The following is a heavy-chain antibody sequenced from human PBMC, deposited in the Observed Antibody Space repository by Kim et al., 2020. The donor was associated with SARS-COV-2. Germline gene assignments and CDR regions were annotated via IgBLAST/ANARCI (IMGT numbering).Heavy chain of an antibody. CDR3: ARDVLRATGRKGIAAAGPEH. D-gene: IGHD6-13*01. CDR1: GFIFSSYG. Sequence: GGSLRLSCAASGFIFSSYGMHWVRQAPGKGLEWVAFISYDGSNKYYADSVKGRFTIYRDNSKNTLYLQMNSLRAEDTAVYYCARDVLRATGRKGIAAAGPEHWGQGTLVTVSS. V-gene: IGHV3-33*05. J-gene: IGHJ1*01. CDR2: ISYDGSNK.